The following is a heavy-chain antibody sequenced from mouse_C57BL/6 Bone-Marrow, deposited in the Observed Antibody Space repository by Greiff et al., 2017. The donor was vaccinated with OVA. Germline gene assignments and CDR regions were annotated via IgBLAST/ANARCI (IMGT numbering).Heavy chain of an antibody. D-gene: IGHD1-1*01. V-gene: IGHV1-81*01. CDR1: GYTFTSYG. Sequence: VQLQQSGAELARPGASVKLSCKASGYTFTSYGISWVKQRTGQGLEWIGEIYPRSGNTYYNEKFKGKATLTADKSSSTAYMELRSLTSEDSAVYYCATRSTTVGGGGGFDYWGQGTTLTVSS. J-gene: IGHJ2*01. CDR3: ATRSTTVGGGGGFDY. CDR2: IYPRSGNT.